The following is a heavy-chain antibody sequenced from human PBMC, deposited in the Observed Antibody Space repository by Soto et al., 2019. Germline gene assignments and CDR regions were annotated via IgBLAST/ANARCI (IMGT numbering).Heavy chain of an antibody. CDR1: GFTFSSFG. D-gene: IGHD1-26*01. J-gene: IGHJ4*02. V-gene: IGHV3-23*01. CDR2: ISGSGDTT. CDR3: AKGLRPRSYSFEYYFDY. Sequence: GGSLRLSCAASGFTFSSFGMSWVRQAPGKGLEGVSGISGSGDTTYYADSVKGRFTISRDNSKNTLYLQMNSLRGEDTAVYYCAKGLRPRSYSFEYYFDYWGQGSLVTVSS.